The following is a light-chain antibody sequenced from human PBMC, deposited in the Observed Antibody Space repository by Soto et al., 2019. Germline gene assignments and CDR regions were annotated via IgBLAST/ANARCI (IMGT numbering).Light chain of an antibody. CDR1: QSITSW. J-gene: IGKJ2*01. V-gene: IGKV1-5*03. CDR3: QQYNNYSGT. Sequence: DFQMTQSPSTLSASVGDRVTITCRASQSITSWLAWYQQKPGKAPKLLIYKASSLESGVPSRFSGSGSGTEFTLTISSLQPADFATYYCQQYNNYSGTFGQGTKLEIK. CDR2: KAS.